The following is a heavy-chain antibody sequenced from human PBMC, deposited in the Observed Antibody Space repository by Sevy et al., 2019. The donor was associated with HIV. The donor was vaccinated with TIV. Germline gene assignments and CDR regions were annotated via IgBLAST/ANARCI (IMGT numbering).Heavy chain of an antibody. CDR2: ISSSSSYI. CDR3: ASRRITIFGVADAFDI. CDR1: GFTFSSYS. J-gene: IGHJ3*02. V-gene: IGHV3-21*01. Sequence: GGSLRLSCAASGFTFSSYSMNWVRQAPGKGLEWVSSISSSSSYIYYADSVKGRFTISRDNAKNSLYLQMNSLRAEDRVVYYCASRRITIFGVADAFDIWGQGTMVTVSS. D-gene: IGHD3-3*01.